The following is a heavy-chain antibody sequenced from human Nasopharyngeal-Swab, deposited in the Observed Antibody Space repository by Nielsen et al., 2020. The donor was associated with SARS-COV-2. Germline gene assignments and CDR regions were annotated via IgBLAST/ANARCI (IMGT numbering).Heavy chain of an antibody. V-gene: IGHV2-70*04. J-gene: IGHJ4*02. D-gene: IGHD6-19*01. CDR3: ARMEPSWASVAGGGYYFDY. Sequence: SGPTLVKPPQTLTLNCTFSGFSLSTSGMRVSWLRQPPGKALEWLARIDWADDKYYSTSLKTRLTISKDTSKNQVVLTMTSKDPVDTATYYCARMEPSWASVAGGGYYFDYWGQGTLVTVSS. CDR1: GFSLSTSGMR. CDR2: IDWADDK.